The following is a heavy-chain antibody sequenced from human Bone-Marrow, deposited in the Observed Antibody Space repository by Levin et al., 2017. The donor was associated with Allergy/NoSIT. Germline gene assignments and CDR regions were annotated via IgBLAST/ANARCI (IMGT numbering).Heavy chain of an antibody. J-gene: IGHJ4*02. V-gene: IGHV3-9*01. D-gene: IGHD4-17*01. Sequence: PGGSLRLSCAASGFTFEDYAMLWVRQVPGKGLEWVSGISWNSGSIGYADSVKGRFTISRDNVKNSLYLQMNSLRNEDTALYYCAKGLDYRDSPFDDWGQGTQVIVSS. CDR1: GFTFEDYA. CDR2: ISWNSGSI. CDR3: AKGLDYRDSPFDD.